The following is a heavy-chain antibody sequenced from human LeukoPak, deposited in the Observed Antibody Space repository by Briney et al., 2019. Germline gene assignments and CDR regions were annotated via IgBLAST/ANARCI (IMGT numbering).Heavy chain of an antibody. CDR1: GFTFSSYA. CDR3: ARHQRWYYYDSSGYYLRDY. V-gene: IGHV3-30-3*01. J-gene: IGHJ4*02. Sequence: GGSLRLSCAASGFTFSSYAMHWVRQAPGKGLEWVAVISYDGSNKYYADSVKGRFTISRDNSTDTLYLQMNSLRAEDTAVYYCARHQRWYYYDSSGYYLRDYWGQGTLVTVSS. CDR2: ISYDGSNK. D-gene: IGHD3-22*01.